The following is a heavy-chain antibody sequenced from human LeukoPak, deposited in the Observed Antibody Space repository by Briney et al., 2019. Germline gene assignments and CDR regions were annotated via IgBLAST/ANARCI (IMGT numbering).Heavy chain of an antibody. CDR2: MKQDGSEE. CDR1: GFTFSTYW. V-gene: IGHV3-7*03. J-gene: IGHJ4*02. Sequence: GGSLRLSCAASGFTFSTYWMSWVRQAPGKGLEWVANMKQDGSEEYYVDSVKGRSTISRDNAKNSLYLQMNSLRAEDTAVYYCARDKIVGATVLDYWGQGSLVTVSS. CDR3: ARDKIVGATVLDY. D-gene: IGHD1-26*01.